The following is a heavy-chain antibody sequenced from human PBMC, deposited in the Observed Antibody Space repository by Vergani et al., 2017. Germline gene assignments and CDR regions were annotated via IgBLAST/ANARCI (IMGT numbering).Heavy chain of an antibody. J-gene: IGHJ4*02. D-gene: IGHD5-12*01. V-gene: IGHV1-2*02. Sequence: QVQLVQSGAEVKKPGASVKVSCKASGYTFTGYYMHWVRQAPGQGLEWMGWINPNSGGTNYAQKFQGRVTMTRDTSISTAYMELSRLRSDDTAVYYCAREPPQEYSGYDFLGREPYFDYWGQGTLVTVSS. CDR3: AREPPQEYSGYDFLGREPYFDY. CDR2: INPNSGGT. CDR1: GYTFTGYY.